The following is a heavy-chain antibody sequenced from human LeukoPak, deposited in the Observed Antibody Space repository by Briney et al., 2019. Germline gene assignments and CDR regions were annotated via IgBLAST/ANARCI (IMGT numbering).Heavy chain of an antibody. CDR3: ARGLQVVVVAATQFDP. V-gene: IGHV4-34*01. D-gene: IGHD2-15*01. J-gene: IGHJ5*02. CDR2: INHSGST. Sequence: SETLSLTCAVDGGSFSGYYWSWIRQPPGKGREWIGEINHSGSTNYNPSLKSRVTISVDTSKNQFSLKLSSVTAADTAVYYCARGLQVVVVAATQFDPWGQGTLVTVSS. CDR1: GGSFSGYY.